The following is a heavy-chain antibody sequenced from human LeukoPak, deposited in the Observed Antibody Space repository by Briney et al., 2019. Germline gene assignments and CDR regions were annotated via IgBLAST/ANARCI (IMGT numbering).Heavy chain of an antibody. D-gene: IGHD4-17*01. Sequence: ASVKVSCKASGYTFTGYYIHWVRQAPGQGLEWMGWINPNSGGTKYAQKFQGRVTMTRDTSISTAYMELSRLRSDDTAVYYCARSLTVTHDAFDIWGQGTMVTVSS. V-gene: IGHV1-2*02. CDR3: ARSLTVTHDAFDI. CDR1: GYTFTGYY. CDR2: INPNSGGT. J-gene: IGHJ3*02.